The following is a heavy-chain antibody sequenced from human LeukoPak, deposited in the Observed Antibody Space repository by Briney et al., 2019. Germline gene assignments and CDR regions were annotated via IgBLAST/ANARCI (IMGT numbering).Heavy chain of an antibody. J-gene: IGHJ4*02. CDR3: AKDQDIAAAGTWGSIDY. D-gene: IGHD6-13*01. Sequence: GGSLRLSCAASGFSFDDYAMHWVRQAPGKGLEWVSSINWNSGSIGYADPVKGRFTISRDNSKNTLYLQMNSLRAEDTAVYYCAKDQDIAAAGTWGSIDYWGQGTLVTVSS. CDR1: GFSFDDYA. CDR2: INWNSGSI. V-gene: IGHV3-9*01.